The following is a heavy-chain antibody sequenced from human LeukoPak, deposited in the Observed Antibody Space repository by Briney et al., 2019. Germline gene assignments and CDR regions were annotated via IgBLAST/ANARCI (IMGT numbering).Heavy chain of an antibody. Sequence: SETLSLTCAVHRGSFSGYYWSWIRPPPGKGLESSGEINHRGSTNHNPPLQSRATIPVDTSKHQFSLNFNSVTAAHTAVYYIAVDVLLWFGELHDAFDIWGQGTMVTVSS. CDR3: AVDVLLWFGELHDAFDI. CDR2: INHRGST. CDR1: RGSFSGYY. D-gene: IGHD3-10*01. V-gene: IGHV4-34*04. J-gene: IGHJ3*02.